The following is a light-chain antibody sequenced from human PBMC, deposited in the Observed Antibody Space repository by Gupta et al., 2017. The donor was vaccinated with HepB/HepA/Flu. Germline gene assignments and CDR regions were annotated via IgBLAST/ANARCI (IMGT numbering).Light chain of an antibody. V-gene: IGLV3-21*03. Sequence: SYVLTQPSSLSVAPGKTARCTFGGGKIGFKSTHWYQKKPGQAPVLVVYDDDDRPSGIPERLSGSNSGSTATLTINSVEAGDEAHYYCQVWDGGSDHVVFGGGTKLTVL. CDR3: QVWDGGSDHVV. J-gene: IGLJ2*01. CDR1: KIGFKS. CDR2: DDD.